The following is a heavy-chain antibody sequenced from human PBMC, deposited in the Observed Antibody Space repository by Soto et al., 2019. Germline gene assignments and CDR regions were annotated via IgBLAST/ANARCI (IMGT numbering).Heavy chain of an antibody. V-gene: IGHV2-5*02. J-gene: IGHJ1*01. CDR2: IYWDGDE. CDR1: GFSLASSGVG. Sequence: QITLRESGPTLVKPTQTLTLTCTFSGFSLASSGVGVGWIRQPPGKALEWLAVIYWDGDERYNTSMKTRLTITKDASRSQVVLTLRNVGPLDTATYYCVHSPVVYFQEWGLGTLVTVSS. CDR3: VHSPVVYFQE. D-gene: IGHD6-6*01.